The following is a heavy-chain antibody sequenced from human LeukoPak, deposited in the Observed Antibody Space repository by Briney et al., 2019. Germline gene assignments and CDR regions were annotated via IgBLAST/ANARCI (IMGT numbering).Heavy chain of an antibody. CDR2: ITHSGNGM. Sequence: GGSLRLSCAASGATFSVYYMGWIRQARGKWLEWVSQITHSGNGMWYADAVKGRFTISRDNAKNLLFLQMDSLRAEDTAVYYCARGHYEMGVWGQGTTVIVSS. CDR3: ARGHYEMGV. J-gene: IGHJ6*02. V-gene: IGHV3-11*01. CDR1: GATFSVYY.